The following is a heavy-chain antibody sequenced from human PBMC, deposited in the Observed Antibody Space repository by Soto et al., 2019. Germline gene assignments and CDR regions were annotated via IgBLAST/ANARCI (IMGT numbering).Heavy chain of an antibody. Sequence: SQILSLTCAISGDSVSSNSAAWNWIRQSPSRGLEWLGRTYYRSKWYNDYAISVKSRITINPDTSKNQFSLQLNSVTPEDTAVYCCTEVTNVLNVIGQDYGMDFWGQGTTVTVSS. CDR1: GDSVSSNSAA. V-gene: IGHV6-1*01. D-gene: IGHD4-4*01. J-gene: IGHJ6*02. CDR3: TEVTNVLNVIGQDYGMDF. CDR2: TYYRSKWYN.